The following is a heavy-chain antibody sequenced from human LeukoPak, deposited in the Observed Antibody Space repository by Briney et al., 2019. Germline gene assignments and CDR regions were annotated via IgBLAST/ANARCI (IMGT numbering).Heavy chain of an antibody. CDR2: ISHDGGDK. CDR1: GFTFSSYT. CDR3: ATPYTSGWSLYFDN. J-gene: IGHJ4*02. V-gene: IGHV3-30-3*01. D-gene: IGHD6-19*01. Sequence: GGSLRLSCAASGFTFSSYTMHWVRQAPDKGLEWVAVISHDGGDKYYADSVKGRFTISRDNSKNTLYLQMNGLRAEETAMYYCATPYTSGWSLYFDNWGQGTLVTVSS.